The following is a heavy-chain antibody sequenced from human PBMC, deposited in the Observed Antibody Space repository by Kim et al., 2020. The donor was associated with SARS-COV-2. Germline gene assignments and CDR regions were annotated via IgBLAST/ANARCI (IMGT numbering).Heavy chain of an antibody. J-gene: IGHJ4*02. V-gene: IGHV4-34*01. CDR3: ARTGYSSGGYFDY. CDR1: GGSFSGYY. Sequence: SETLSLTCAVYGGSFSGYYWSWIRQPPGKGLEWIADINHSGSTNYNPSLKSRVTISVDTSKNQFSLKLSSVTAADTAVYYCARTGYSSGGYFDYWGQGTLVSVSS. CDR2: INHSGST. D-gene: IGHD6-19*01.